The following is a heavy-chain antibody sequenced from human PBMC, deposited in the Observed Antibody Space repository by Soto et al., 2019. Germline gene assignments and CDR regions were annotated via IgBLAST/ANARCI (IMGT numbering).Heavy chain of an antibody. CDR2: ISGSGGST. CDR1: GFTFSSYA. D-gene: IGHD6-19*01. CDR3: AKDNQQWLVRTGYFDY. Sequence: EVQLLESGGGLVQPGGSLRLSCAASGFTFSSYAMSWVRQAPGKGLEWVSAISGSGGSTYYADSVKGRFTISRDNSKNTLDLQMNSLRAEDTAVYYCAKDNQQWLVRTGYFDYWGQGTLVTVSS. J-gene: IGHJ4*02. V-gene: IGHV3-23*01.